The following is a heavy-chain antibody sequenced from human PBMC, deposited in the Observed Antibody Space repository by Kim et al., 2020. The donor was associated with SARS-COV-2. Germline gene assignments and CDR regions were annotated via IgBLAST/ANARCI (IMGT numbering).Heavy chain of an antibody. D-gene: IGHD3-22*01. V-gene: IGHV1-2*02. Sequence: NHAPNFQGRVTVTRDTSINTAYMELTRLTSDDTAIYYCAREVQHSNSFDYWGQGTLVTVSS. J-gene: IGHJ4*02. CDR3: AREVQHSNSFDY.